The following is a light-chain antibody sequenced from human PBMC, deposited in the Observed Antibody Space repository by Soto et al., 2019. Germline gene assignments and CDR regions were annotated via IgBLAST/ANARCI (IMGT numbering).Light chain of an antibody. CDR3: QHYNSYSEA. J-gene: IGKJ1*01. CDR1: QSVSSW. V-gene: IGKV1-5*03. Sequence: DIQMTQSPSTLSASVGDRVTITCRASQSVSSWLAWFQQKPGKAPKLLIYKASSLQSGVSSRFSGGGSGTEFTLTISSLQPDDFATYYCQHYNSYSEAFGQGTKVDI. CDR2: KAS.